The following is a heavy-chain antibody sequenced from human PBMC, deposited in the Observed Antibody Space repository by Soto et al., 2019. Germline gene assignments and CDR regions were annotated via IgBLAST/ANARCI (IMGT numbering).Heavy chain of an antibody. Sequence: PSETLSLTCTVSGGSISSYYWSWIRQPPGKGLEWIGYIYYSGSTNYNPSLKSRVTISVDTSKNQFSLKLSSVTAADTAVCYCARAQTYYDILPGYSIFDYWGQGTLVTVSS. J-gene: IGHJ4*02. CDR1: GGSISSYY. CDR2: IYYSGST. V-gene: IGHV4-59*01. CDR3: ARAQTYYDILPGYSIFDY. D-gene: IGHD3-9*01.